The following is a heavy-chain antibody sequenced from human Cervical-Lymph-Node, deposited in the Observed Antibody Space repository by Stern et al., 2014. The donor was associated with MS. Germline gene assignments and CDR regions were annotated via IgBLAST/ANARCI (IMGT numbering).Heavy chain of an antibody. V-gene: IGHV1-3*01. CDR3: ASEGYYYYGMDV. Sequence: QVPLMQSGAAVTKPGASVKFSCQASGYTFTSYAMHWVRQAPGQRLEWMGWINAGNGNTKYSQKFQGRVTITRDTSASTAYMELSSLRSEDTAVYYCASEGYYYYGMDVWGQGTTVTVSS. CDR2: INAGNGNT. CDR1: GYTFTSYA. J-gene: IGHJ6*02.